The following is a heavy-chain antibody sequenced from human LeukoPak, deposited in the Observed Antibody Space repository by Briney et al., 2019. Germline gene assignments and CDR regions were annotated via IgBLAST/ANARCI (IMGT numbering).Heavy chain of an antibody. J-gene: IGHJ4*02. CDR2: ISGDGVNT. V-gene: IGHV3-43*02. CDR3: AKESGKFDY. CDR1: GLPNADFA. Sequence: PGRTLRLFCVASGLPNADFAMHCASHASAKGLEWVFLISGDGVNTFYADSVKGQFSISRDNSKNPLYLEMNSLRTEDAAMYYRAKESGKFDYWGQGTLVAVSS.